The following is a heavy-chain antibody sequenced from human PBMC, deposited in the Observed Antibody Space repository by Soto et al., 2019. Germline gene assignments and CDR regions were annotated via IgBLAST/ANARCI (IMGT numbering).Heavy chain of an antibody. Sequence: QVQLVQSGAGVKKPGASVKVSCRTSGYTFTHYYIHWVRQAPGQGLEWLAIINPASGITNYAQDFQGRVALTMDTSTTTVYMELSGLRADDTAIFYCARDLAAGEHWGQGTLVTVSS. CDR1: GYTFTHYY. CDR3: ARDLAAGEH. V-gene: IGHV1-46*01. D-gene: IGHD6-13*01. J-gene: IGHJ4*02. CDR2: INPASGIT.